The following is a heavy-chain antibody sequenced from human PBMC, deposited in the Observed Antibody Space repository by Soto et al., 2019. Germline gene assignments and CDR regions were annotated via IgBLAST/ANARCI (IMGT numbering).Heavy chain of an antibody. CDR3: ARGYGSGWKN. D-gene: IGHD6-19*01. CDR1: GGSFSGYY. CDR2: INHSGST. J-gene: IGHJ4*02. V-gene: IGHV4-34*01. Sequence: PSETLSLTCAVYGGSFSGYYWSWIRQPPGKGLEWIGEINHSGSTNYNPSLKSRVTISVDTSKNQFSLKLSSVTAADTAVYYCARGYGSGWKNWGQGTLVTVSS.